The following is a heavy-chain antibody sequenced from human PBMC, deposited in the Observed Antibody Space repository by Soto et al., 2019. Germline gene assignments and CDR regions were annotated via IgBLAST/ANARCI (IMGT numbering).Heavy chain of an antibody. CDR3: SLDIVATTLDYYGMDV. D-gene: IGHD5-12*01. Sequence: GASVKVSCKASGGTFSSYAISWVRQAPGQGLEWMGGIIPIFGTANYAQKFQGRVTITADESTSTAYMELSSLRSEDTAVYYCSLDIVATTLDYYGMDVWGQGTTVTVS. J-gene: IGHJ6*02. V-gene: IGHV1-69*13. CDR1: GGTFSSYA. CDR2: IIPIFGTA.